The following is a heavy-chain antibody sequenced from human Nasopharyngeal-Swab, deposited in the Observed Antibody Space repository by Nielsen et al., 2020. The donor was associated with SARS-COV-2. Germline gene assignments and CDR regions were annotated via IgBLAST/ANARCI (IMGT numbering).Heavy chain of an antibody. D-gene: IGHD3-9*01. CDR3: AKDGVPGDDILTGYPAY. CDR1: GFTFSSYG. CDR2: ISYDGSNK. V-gene: IGHV3-30*18. Sequence: LSLTCAASGFTFSSYGMHWVRQAPGKGLEWVAVISYDGSNKYYADSVKGRFTISRDNSKNTLYLQMNSLRAEDTAVYYCAKDGVPGDDILTGYPAYWGQGTLVTVSS. J-gene: IGHJ4*02.